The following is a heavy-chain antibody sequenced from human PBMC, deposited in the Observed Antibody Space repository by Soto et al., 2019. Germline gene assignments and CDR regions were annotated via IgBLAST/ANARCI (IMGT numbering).Heavy chain of an antibody. J-gene: IGHJ3*02. CDR1: GGSISSGDYY. CDR2: IYYNGST. V-gene: IGHV4-30-4*01. CDR3: ARDDYCDLGAFHI. Sequence: QVQLQESGPGLVKPSQTLSLTCTVSGGSISSGDYYWSWIRQPPGKGLDWIGYIYYNGSTYYNPSLKSRVTISVDKSKNQFSLKLSSVPAADTAVYYCARDDYCDLGAFHIWGQGTMVTVSS. D-gene: IGHD4-17*01.